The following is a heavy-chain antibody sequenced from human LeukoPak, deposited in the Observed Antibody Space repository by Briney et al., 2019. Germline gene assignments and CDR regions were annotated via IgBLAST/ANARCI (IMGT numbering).Heavy chain of an antibody. J-gene: IGHJ4*02. D-gene: IGHD5-24*01. CDR2: IKHSGST. V-gene: IGHV4-34*01. Sequence: SETLSLTCAVYGGSFSGYYWSWIRQPPGKGLEWIGEIKHSGSTNYNPSLKSRVTISVDTSKNQFSLKLSSVTAADTAVYYCARGGDGYNWLDYWGQGTLVTVSS. CDR1: GGSFSGYY. CDR3: ARGGDGYNWLDY.